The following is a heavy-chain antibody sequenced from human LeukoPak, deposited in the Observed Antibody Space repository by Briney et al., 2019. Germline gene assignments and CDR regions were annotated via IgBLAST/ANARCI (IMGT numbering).Heavy chain of an antibody. CDR2: IYYSGST. V-gene: IGHV4-39*01. CDR1: GGSISSSSYY. J-gene: IGHJ4*02. CDR3: ARITFGGVIVYYFDY. Sequence: SETLSLTCTVSGGSISSSSYYWGWIRQPPGKGLEWIGSIYYSGSTYYNPSLKSRVTISVDTSKNQFSLKLSSVTAADTAVYYCARITFGGVIVYYFDYWGQGTLVTVSS. D-gene: IGHD3-16*02.